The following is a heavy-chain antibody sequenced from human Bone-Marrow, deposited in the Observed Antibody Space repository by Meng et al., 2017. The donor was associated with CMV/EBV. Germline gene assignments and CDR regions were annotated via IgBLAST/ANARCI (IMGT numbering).Heavy chain of an antibody. V-gene: IGHV3-7*03. CDR3: TRDPSDFWTDIDY. D-gene: IGHD3-3*01. Sequence: GESLKISCAASGFTFSSYWMSWVRQAPGKGLEWVANIKQDGSEKYYVDSVKGRFTISRDNAKNSLYLQMNSLKTEDTAVYYCTRDPSDFWTDIDYWGQGTLVTVSS. J-gene: IGHJ4*02. CDR1: GFTFSSYW. CDR2: IKQDGSEK.